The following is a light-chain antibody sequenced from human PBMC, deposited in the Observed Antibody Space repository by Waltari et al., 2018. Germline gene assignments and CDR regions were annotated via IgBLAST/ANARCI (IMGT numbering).Light chain of an antibody. V-gene: IGLV3-19*01. Sequence: SSEVTQDTSVSVALGQTVRITCQGDILRSHFASWYQQMPGQAPILVIYGQNARPSGIPDRFSGSASGDTASLTITGVQAEDEADYYCNCRDTSGNHYVFGPGTKVTVL. CDR3: NCRDTSGNHYV. CDR1: ILRSHF. J-gene: IGLJ1*01. CDR2: GQN.